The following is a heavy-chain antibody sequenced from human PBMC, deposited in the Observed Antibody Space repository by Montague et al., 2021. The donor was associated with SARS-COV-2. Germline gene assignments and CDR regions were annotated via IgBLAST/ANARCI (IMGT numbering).Heavy chain of an antibody. CDR1: GFTFDDYA. CDR3: AKDFGALWFGELFSSYFDY. Sequence: SLRLSCAASGFTFDDYAMHWVRQALGKGLAWVSLISGDGGFTYYADSVKGRFTISRDNSKHSLYLQMNSLRPEDTALHSCAKDFGALWFGELFSSYFDYWGQGTLVTGSS. CDR2: ISGDGGFT. V-gene: IGHV3-43*02. J-gene: IGHJ4*02. D-gene: IGHD3-10*01.